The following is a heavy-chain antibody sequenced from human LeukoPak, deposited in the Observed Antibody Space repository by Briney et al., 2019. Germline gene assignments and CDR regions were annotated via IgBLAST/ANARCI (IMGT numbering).Heavy chain of an antibody. Sequence: PGGSLRLSCAASGFTFSSYSMNWVRQAPGKGLEWVSYISSSSSTIYYTDSVEGRFTISRDNAKNSLYLQMNSLRAEDTAVYYCARDPSDYGSGILNFDHWGQGTLVTVSS. CDR2: ISSSSSTI. D-gene: IGHD3-10*01. CDR1: GFTFSSYS. CDR3: ARDPSDYGSGILNFDH. J-gene: IGHJ4*02. V-gene: IGHV3-48*01.